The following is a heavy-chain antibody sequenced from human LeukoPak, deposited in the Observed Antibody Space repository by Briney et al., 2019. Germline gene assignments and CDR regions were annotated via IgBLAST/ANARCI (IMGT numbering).Heavy chain of an antibody. CDR3: ARIGYNTLDY. D-gene: IGHD3-3*01. V-gene: IGHV7-4-1*01. Sequence: GASVKVSCKTSGYSFTNYAIHWVRQAPGQRLEWMGWINTNTGNPSYALDFTGRLVLSLDTSVSTADLHLDSLKAEDTADYYCARIGYNTLDYWGQGTLVTVSS. CDR2: INTNTGNP. J-gene: IGHJ4*02. CDR1: GYSFTNYA.